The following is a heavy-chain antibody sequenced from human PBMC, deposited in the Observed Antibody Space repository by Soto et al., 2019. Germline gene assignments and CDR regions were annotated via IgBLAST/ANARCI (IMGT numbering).Heavy chain of an antibody. CDR2: FSYRGSA. CDR3: ARLEGLATISYYFDF. D-gene: IGHD3-9*01. J-gene: IGHJ4*02. V-gene: IGHV4-59*02. Sequence: SETLSLTCTVSGDSVSNYYWSWIRQPPGKGLEWIGCFSYRGSANYNPSLQTRVTISLDTSKSQFSLNVSSVTAADSAVYFCARLEGLATISYYFDFWGPGALVTVSS. CDR1: GDSVSNYY.